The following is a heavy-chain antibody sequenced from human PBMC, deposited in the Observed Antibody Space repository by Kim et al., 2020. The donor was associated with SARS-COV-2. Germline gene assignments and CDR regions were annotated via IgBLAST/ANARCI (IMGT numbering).Heavy chain of an antibody. D-gene: IGHD6-13*01. Sequence: VTGRFTTSRYDSKNTLYLQKNSLRAEDTAVYYCARDPQQLLPIGFDYWGQGTLVTVSS. J-gene: IGHJ4*02. V-gene: IGHV3-30*07. CDR3: ARDPQQLLPIGFDY.